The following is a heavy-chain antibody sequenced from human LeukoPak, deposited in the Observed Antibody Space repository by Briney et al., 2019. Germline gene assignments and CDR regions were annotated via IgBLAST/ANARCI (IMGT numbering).Heavy chain of an antibody. CDR2: IYSGGST. CDR3: ARGTYYYYYGMDV. J-gene: IGHJ6*02. CDR1: GFTVSSNY. Sequence: PGGSLGLSCAASGFTVSSNYMSWVRQAPGKGLEWVSVIYSGGSTYYADSVKGRFTISRDNSKNTLYLQMNSLRAEDTAVYYCARGTYYYYYGMDVWGQGTTVTVSS. V-gene: IGHV3-53*01.